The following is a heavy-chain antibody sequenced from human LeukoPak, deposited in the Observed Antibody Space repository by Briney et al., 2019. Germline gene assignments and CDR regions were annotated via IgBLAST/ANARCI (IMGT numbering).Heavy chain of an antibody. V-gene: IGHV3-74*01. Sequence: GGSLRLSCAASGFTFSRHWMHWVRQGPGKGLEWVLRIKSDGSETQYADSVKGRFTISRDNAHNTLYLQMTSLRPEDTAIYYCARVISYFDLWGQGALVTASS. CDR1: GFTFSRHW. CDR3: ARVISYFDL. D-gene: IGHD3-3*02. CDR2: IKSDGSET. J-gene: IGHJ4*02.